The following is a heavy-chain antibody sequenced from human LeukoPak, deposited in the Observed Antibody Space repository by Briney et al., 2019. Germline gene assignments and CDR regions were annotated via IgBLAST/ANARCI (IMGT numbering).Heavy chain of an antibody. CDR1: GFTFDDYG. CDR3: AKDERYGDYAAGN. J-gene: IGHJ4*02. Sequence: GGSLRLSCAASGFTFDDYGMSWVRQAPGKGLEWVSAISGSGGSTYYADSVKGRFTISRDNSKNTLYLQMNSLRAEDTAMYYCAKDERYGDYAAGNWGQGTLVTVSS. CDR2: ISGSGGST. D-gene: IGHD4-17*01. V-gene: IGHV3-23*01.